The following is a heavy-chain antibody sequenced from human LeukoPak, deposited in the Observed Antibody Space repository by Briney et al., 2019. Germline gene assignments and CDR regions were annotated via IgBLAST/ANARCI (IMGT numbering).Heavy chain of an antibody. CDR3: ARSGLRFLEWPPFDP. V-gene: IGHV4-4*09. Sequence: SETLSLTCTVSGGSISSYYWSWLRQPPGKGLEWIGYIYTSGSTNYNPSLKSRVTISVDTSKNQFSLKLSSVTAADTAVYYCARSGLRFLEWPPFDPWGQGTLVTVSS. J-gene: IGHJ5*02. CDR1: GGSISSYY. D-gene: IGHD3-3*01. CDR2: IYTSGST.